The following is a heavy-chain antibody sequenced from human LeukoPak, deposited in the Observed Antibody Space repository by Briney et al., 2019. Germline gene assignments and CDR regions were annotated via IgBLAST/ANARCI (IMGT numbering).Heavy chain of an antibody. J-gene: IGHJ4*02. CDR2: TDYSGST. V-gene: IGHV4-39*01. CDR1: GGSISSSCYY. D-gene: IGHD6-13*01. CDR3: ERHSGPVGQLVLGFDY. Sequence: PSETLSLTCTVYGGSISSSCYYWGRLRQPPGKGWDGIRSTDYSGSTYYNLTPRRPVTISVSTSKHQLYLRLSAVTAADTAVYYCERHSGPVGQLVLGFDYWGQGTLVTVSS.